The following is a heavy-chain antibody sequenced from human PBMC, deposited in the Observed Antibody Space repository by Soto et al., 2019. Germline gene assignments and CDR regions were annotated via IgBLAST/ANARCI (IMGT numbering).Heavy chain of an antibody. V-gene: IGHV4-31*03. CDR2: IHYSGST. CDR1: GGSISSGYYY. CDR3: ARDTPRDYYGMDV. J-gene: IGHJ6*02. Sequence: QVQLQESGPGLVKPSQTLSLTCTVSGGSISSGYYYWSWIRQHPGKGLEWIGYIHYSGSTYYNPSLKSRVTMSVDMSKNQFSLKLSSVTAADTAVYYCARDTPRDYYGMDVWGQGTTVTVSS.